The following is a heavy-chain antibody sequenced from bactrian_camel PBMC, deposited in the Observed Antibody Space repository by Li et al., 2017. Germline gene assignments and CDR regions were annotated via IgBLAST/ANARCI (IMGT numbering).Heavy chain of an antibody. CDR3: AKDRYGGSFYGADFGY. V-gene: IGHV3S42*01. J-gene: IGHJ6*01. CDR2: ISNDGGVT. Sequence: DVQLVESGGGLVQPGGSLRLSCAASGFTFRSYAMSWVRQAPGKGLEWVSGISNDGGVTGYADSVKGRFTISRDNAQNTLYLQLNSLKTDDTAMYYCAKDRYGGSFYGADFGYWGQGTQVTVS. D-gene: IGHD6*01. CDR1: GFTFRSYA.